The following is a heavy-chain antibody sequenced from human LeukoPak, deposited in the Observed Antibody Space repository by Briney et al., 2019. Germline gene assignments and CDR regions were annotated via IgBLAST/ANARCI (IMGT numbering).Heavy chain of an antibody. V-gene: IGHV4-59*01. CDR2: IYNSGST. D-gene: IGHD3-22*01. CDR3: ARIYYDSGAYYRRAFDI. CDR1: GGSISTYY. Sequence: PSETLSLTCTVSGGSISTYYWSWIRQPPGKGLEWIAYIYNSGSTNSNPSLKSRVTISVDTPKNQFSLRLSSVTAADTAVYYCARIYYDSGAYYRRAFDIWGQGTMVSVSS. J-gene: IGHJ3*02.